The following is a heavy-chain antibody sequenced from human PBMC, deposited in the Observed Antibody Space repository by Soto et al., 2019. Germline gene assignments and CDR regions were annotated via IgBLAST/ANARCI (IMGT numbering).Heavy chain of an antibody. J-gene: IGHJ4*02. CDR3: ARGGARYYDYVWGSYRQLDY. V-gene: IGHV3-30-3*01. CDR2: ISHDGSNK. CDR1: GFTFSSYA. Sequence: GGSLRLSCAASGFTFSSYAMHWVRQAPGKGLEWVAVISHDGSNKYYADSVKGRFTISRDNSKNTLYLQMNSLRAEDTAVYYCARGGARYYDYVWGSYRQLDYWGQGTLVTVSS. D-gene: IGHD3-16*02.